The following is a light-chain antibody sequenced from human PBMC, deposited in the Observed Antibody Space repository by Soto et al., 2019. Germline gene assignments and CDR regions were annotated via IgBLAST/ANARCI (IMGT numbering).Light chain of an antibody. CDR2: DAS. CDR1: QSISSW. Sequence: DIQMTQSPSTLSASVGDRVTITCRASQSISSWLAWYQQKPGKAPKLLIYDASSLESGVPSRFSGSGSGTEFTLTISSLQPDDFATYYRQQYNSYRTFGQGTKVDNK. V-gene: IGKV1-5*01. CDR3: QQYNSYRT. J-gene: IGKJ1*01.